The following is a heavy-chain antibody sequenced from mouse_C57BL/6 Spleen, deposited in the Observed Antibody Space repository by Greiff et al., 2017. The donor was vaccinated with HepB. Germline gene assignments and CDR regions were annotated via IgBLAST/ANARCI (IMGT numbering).Heavy chain of an antibody. D-gene: IGHD2-10*02. CDR2: ISDGGSYT. CDR3: ARGYCNFFDF. Sequence: EVKLMESGGGLVKPGGSLKLSCAASGFTFSSYAMSWVRQTPEKRLEWVATISDGGSYTYYPDNVKGRFTISRDNAKNNLYLQMSHLKSEDTAMYYCARGYCNFFDFWGQGTTLTVSS. J-gene: IGHJ2*01. V-gene: IGHV5-4*03. CDR1: GFTFSSYA.